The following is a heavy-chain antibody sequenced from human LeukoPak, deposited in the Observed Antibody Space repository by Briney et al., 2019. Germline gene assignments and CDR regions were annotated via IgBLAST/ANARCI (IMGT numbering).Heavy chain of an antibody. CDR2: IYYSGST. V-gene: IGHV4-39*01. Sequence: PSETLSLTCTVSGGSISSSSYYWGWIRQPPGKGLEWIGSIYYSGSTYYNPSLKSRVTISVDTSKNQFSLKLSSVTAADTAVYYCASRRGYYDYVWGSYRLDYWVQGTLVTVSS. D-gene: IGHD3-16*02. J-gene: IGHJ4*02. CDR1: GGSISSSSYY. CDR3: ASRRGYYDYVWGSYRLDY.